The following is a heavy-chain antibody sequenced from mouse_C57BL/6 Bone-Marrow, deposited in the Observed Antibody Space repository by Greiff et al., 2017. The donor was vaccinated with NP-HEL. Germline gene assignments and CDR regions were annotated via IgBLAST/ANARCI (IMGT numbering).Heavy chain of an antibody. CDR3: VRHGSDSPFAY. CDR2: IRSKSNNYAT. V-gene: IGHV10-1*01. D-gene: IGHD2-2*01. CDR1: GFSFNTYA. Sequence: EVHLVESGGGLVQPKGSLKLSCAASGFSFNTYAMNWVRQAPGKGLEWVARIRSKSNNYATYYADSVKDRFTISRDDSESMLYLQMNNLKTEDTAMYYCVRHGSDSPFAYWGQGTLVTVSA. J-gene: IGHJ3*01.